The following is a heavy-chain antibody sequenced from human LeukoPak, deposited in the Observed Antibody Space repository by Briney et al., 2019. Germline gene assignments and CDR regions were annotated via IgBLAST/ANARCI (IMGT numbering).Heavy chain of an antibody. J-gene: IGHJ4*02. Sequence: PGGSLRLSCAGSVFTFISYWMHWVRQAPGKGLVWVSRINSDGSSTSYADSVKGRFTISRDNAKNTLYLQMNSLRAEDTAVYYCARELGGSYFARHFDYWGQGTLVTVSS. CDR1: VFTFISYW. CDR2: INSDGSST. D-gene: IGHD1-26*01. V-gene: IGHV3-74*01. CDR3: ARELGGSYFARHFDY.